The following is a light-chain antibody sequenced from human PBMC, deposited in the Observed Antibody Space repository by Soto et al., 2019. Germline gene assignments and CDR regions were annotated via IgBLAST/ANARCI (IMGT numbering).Light chain of an antibody. CDR3: QQYGSSPL. V-gene: IGKV3-20*01. CDR2: GAS. CDR1: QSVSSSY. J-gene: IGKJ1*01. Sequence: ENVLTQSPATLSLSPGERATLSCRASQSVSSSYLAWYQQKPGQAPRLLIYGASSRATGIPDRFSGSGSGTDFTLTISRLEPEDFAVYYCQQYGSSPLFGQGTKVDIK.